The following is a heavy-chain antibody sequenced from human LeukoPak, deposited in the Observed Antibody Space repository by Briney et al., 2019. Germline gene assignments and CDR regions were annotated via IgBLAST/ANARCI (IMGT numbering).Heavy chain of an antibody. CDR2: TIQDGSEK. V-gene: IGHV3-7*01. CDR3: ARVDMSDWDFDF. Sequence: GGSLRLSCAASGFPFNHFRMSWVRQAPGKGLEWVANTIQDGSEKYYVDSVKGRFTISRDNAKNSLYLQMNSLRAEDTAVYYCARVDMSDWDFDFWGQGILVTVSS. CDR1: GFPFNHFR. J-gene: IGHJ4*02. D-gene: IGHD2-21*02.